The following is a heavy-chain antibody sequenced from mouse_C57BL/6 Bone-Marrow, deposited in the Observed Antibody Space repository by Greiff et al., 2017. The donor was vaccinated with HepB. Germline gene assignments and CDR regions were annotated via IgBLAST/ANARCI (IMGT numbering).Heavy chain of an antibody. CDR3: AREDYDGSAY. CDR1: GYSFTGYY. D-gene: IGHD2-4*01. J-gene: IGHJ3*01. V-gene: IGHV1-42*01. Sequence: EVQLQQSGPELVKPGASVEISCKASGYSFTGYYMNWVKQSPEKSLEWIGEINPSTGGTTYNQKFKAKATLTVDKSSSTAYMQLKSLTSEDSAVYYCAREDYDGSAYWGQGTLVTVSA. CDR2: INPSTGGT.